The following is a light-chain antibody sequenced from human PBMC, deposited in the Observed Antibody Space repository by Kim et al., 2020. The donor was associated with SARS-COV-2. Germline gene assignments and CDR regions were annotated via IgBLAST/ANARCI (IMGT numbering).Light chain of an antibody. CDR3: QVWDRSSGGV. V-gene: IGLV3-21*01. Sequence: SYELTQPPSVSVAPGKTARITCGGNNIGSKSVHWYQQKPGQAPVLVIYYDSDRPSGLPERFSGSNSGNTATLTISRVEAGDEADYYCQVWDRSSGGVFGG. CDR2: YDS. J-gene: IGLJ3*02. CDR1: NIGSKS.